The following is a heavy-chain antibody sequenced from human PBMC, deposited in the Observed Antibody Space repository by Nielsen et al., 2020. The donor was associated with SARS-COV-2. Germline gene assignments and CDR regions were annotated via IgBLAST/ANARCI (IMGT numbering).Heavy chain of an antibody. J-gene: IGHJ6*02. Sequence: GGSLRLSCTASGFTFGDYAMSWVRQAPGKGLEWVGFIRSKAYGGTTEYAASVKGRFTISRDDSKSIAYLQMNSLKTEDTAVYYCTRVLMPSSSWYVYGMDVWGQGTTVTVSS. V-gene: IGHV3-49*04. CDR2: IRSKAYGGTT. D-gene: IGHD6-13*01. CDR3: TRVLMPSSSWYVYGMDV. CDR1: GFTFGDYA.